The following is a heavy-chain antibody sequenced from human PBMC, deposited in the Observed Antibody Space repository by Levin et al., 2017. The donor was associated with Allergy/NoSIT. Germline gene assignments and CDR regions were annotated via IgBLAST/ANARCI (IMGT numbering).Heavy chain of an antibody. D-gene: IGHD5-24*01. Sequence: SCTVSGGSISSYYWSWIRQPAGKGLEWIGRIYTSGSTNYNPSLKSRVTMSVDTSKNQFSLKLSSVTAADTAVYYCAGDGYNYGYFDYWGQGTLVTVSS. CDR1: GGSISSYY. CDR2: IYTSGST. J-gene: IGHJ4*02. V-gene: IGHV4-4*07. CDR3: AGDGYNYGYFDY.